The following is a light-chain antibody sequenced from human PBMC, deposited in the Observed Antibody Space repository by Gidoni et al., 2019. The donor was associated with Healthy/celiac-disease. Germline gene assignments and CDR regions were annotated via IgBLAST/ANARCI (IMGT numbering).Light chain of an antibody. CDR2: WAS. V-gene: IGKV4-1*01. CDR1: QSVLYSSNNKND. J-gene: IGKJ1*01. CDR3: QQYYSTPQT. Sequence: DIVMTKSPDSLAVSLGERATINCKSSQSVLYSSNNKNDLAWYQQKPGQPPKLIIYWASTRESGVPDRFSGSGSGTDFTLTISSLQAEDGSVYYCQQYYSTPQTFGQGTKVEIK.